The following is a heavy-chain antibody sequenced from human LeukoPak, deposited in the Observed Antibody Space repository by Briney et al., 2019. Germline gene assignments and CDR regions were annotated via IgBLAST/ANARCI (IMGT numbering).Heavy chain of an antibody. J-gene: IGHJ5*02. V-gene: IGHV4-34*01. CDR3: ARVLGYCSGGSCYDGNWFDP. CDR1: GGSFSGYY. Sequence: PSETLSLTCAVYGGSFSGYYWSWNRQPPGKGLEWIGEINHSGSTNYNPSLKSRVTISVDTSKNQFSLKLSSVTAADTAVYYCARVLGYCSGGSCYDGNWFDPWGQGTLVTVSS. CDR2: INHSGST. D-gene: IGHD2-15*01.